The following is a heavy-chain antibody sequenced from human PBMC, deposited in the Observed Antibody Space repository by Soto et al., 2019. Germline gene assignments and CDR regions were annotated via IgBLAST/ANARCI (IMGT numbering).Heavy chain of an antibody. CDR2: IIPIFGTA. V-gene: IGHV1-69*06. J-gene: IGHJ4*02. D-gene: IGHD6-6*01. Sequence: GASVKVSCKASGGTFSSYAISWVRQAPGQGLEWMGGIIPIFGTANYAQKFQGRVTITADKSTSTAYMELSSLRSEDTAVYYCARDPWDSSSTLPSDYWGQGTLVTVSS. CDR1: GGTFSSYA. CDR3: ARDPWDSSSTLPSDY.